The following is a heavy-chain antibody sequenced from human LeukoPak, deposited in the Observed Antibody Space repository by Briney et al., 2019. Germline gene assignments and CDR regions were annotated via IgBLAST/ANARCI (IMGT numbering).Heavy chain of an antibody. J-gene: IGHJ4*02. CDR1: GGSISGSSYY. CDR3: ARHSSGWYGDY. CDR2: IYYSGST. Sequence: SETLSLTCTVSGGSISGSSYYWGWIRQPPGKGLEWIGSIYYSGSTYYNPSLKSRVTLSVDTSKNQFSLKLSSVTAADTAVYYCARHSSGWYGDYWGQGTLVTVSS. V-gene: IGHV4-39*01. D-gene: IGHD6-19*01.